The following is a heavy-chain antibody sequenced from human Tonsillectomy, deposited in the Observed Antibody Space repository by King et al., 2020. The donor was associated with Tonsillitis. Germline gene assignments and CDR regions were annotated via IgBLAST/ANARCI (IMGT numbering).Heavy chain of an antibody. V-gene: IGHV1-69*12. CDR2: FIPMFVTT. CDR3: ARDLAIRETGDPSGYFYYGMDV. CDR1: GGTFSNYA. J-gene: IGHJ6*02. Sequence: QLVQSETEVKKPGSSVKVSCKASGGTFSNYAITWVRQAPGQGLEWVGGFIPMFVTTNCAQKFQGRVTITAYESTNTAYMELSSLRSDDTAVYYCARDLAIRETGDPSGYFYYGMDVWGQGTTVTVSS. D-gene: IGHD7-27*01.